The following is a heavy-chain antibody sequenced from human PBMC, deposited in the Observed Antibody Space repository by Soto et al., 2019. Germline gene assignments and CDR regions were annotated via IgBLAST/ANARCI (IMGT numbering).Heavy chain of an antibody. Sequence: PGGSLRLSCAASGFTFSSYSMTWVRQAPGKGLEWVSVISGGGDITYYAGSVKGRCTISRDNSKNTLYLQVNSLRVEDTAVYYCAKVLCGSSSCANDFWGQGTLVTVSS. CDR1: GFTFSSYS. V-gene: IGHV3-23*01. CDR2: ISGGGDIT. J-gene: IGHJ4*02. D-gene: IGHD2-2*01. CDR3: AKVLCGSSSCANDF.